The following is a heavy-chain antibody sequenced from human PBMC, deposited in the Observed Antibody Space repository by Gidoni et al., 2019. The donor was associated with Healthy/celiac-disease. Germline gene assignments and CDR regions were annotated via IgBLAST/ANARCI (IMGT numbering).Heavy chain of an antibody. D-gene: IGHD4-4*01. CDR2: IYYSGST. Sequence: QLQLQESGPGLVKPSETLSLTCTVSGGSISSSSYYWGWIRQPPGKGLEWIVSIYYSGSTYYNPSLKSRVTISVDTSKNQFSLKLSSVTAADTAVYYCARLMTTVTTIWFDPWGQGTLVTVSS. V-gene: IGHV4-39*01. CDR1: GGSISSSSYY. CDR3: ARLMTTVTTIWFDP. J-gene: IGHJ5*02.